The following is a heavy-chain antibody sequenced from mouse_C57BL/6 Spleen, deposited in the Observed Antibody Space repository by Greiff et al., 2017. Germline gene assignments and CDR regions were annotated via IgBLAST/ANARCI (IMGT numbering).Heavy chain of an antibody. V-gene: IGHV1-7*01. J-gene: IGHJ3*01. CDR3: ARKDLTGTPFAY. Sequence: QVQLQQSGAELAKPGASVKLSCKASGYTFTSYWMHWVKQRPGQGLEWIGYINPSSGYTKSNQKFKDKATLTADKYSSTAYMQLSSLTYEDSAVYYCARKDLTGTPFAYWGQGTLVTVSA. D-gene: IGHD4-1*01. CDR1: GYTFTSYW. CDR2: INPSSGYT.